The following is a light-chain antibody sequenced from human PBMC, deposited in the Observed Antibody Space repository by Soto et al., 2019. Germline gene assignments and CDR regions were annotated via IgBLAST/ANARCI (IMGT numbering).Light chain of an antibody. CDR3: CSYAGNFAYV. CDR2: DVN. CDR1: SSDVGGYNL. J-gene: IGLJ1*01. V-gene: IGLV2-11*01. Sequence: QSVLTQPRSVSDSPGQSVATSCIGTSSDVGGYNLVSWYQQYPGKAPKLLIYDVNKRPSGVPDRFSGSKSGNTASLTISGLQAEDEADYYCCSYAGNFAYVFGTGTKVTV.